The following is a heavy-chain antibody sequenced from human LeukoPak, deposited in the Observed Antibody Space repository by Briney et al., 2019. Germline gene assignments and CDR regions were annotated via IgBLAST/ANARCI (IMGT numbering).Heavy chain of an antibody. Sequence: KPSETLSLTCIVSGGSISSYYWSWIRQPAGKGLEWIGRIYTSGRTDYNPSLKSRVTMSVDTSKNQFSLKLTSVTAADTAVYYCARDSPGTTGLSDYWGQGTLVTVSS. D-gene: IGHD1-7*01. J-gene: IGHJ4*02. V-gene: IGHV4-4*07. CDR2: IYTSGRT. CDR3: ARDSPGTTGLSDY. CDR1: GGSISSYY.